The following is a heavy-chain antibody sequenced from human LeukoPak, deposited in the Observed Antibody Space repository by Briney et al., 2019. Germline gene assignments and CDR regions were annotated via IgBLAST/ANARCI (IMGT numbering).Heavy chain of an antibody. D-gene: IGHD1-7*01. CDR3: AKEKTTGTYYVDY. Sequence: GGSLRLSCAASGFTFSSYWMSWVRRAPGKGLEWVANIKQDGSDKYYVDSVKGRFTISRDNAKNSVYLQMNSLRAEDTAVYYCAKEKTTGTYYVDYWGQRTLVTVSS. CDR1: GFTFSSYW. J-gene: IGHJ4*02. CDR2: IKQDGSDK. V-gene: IGHV3-7*01.